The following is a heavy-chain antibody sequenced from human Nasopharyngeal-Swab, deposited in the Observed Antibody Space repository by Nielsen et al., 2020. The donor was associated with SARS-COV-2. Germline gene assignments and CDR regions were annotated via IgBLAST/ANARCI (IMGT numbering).Heavy chain of an antibody. CDR2: IYGGGST. Sequence: GESLKISCAASGFTVSSNYMSWVRQAPGKGLEWVSLIYGGGSTYYADSVKGRFTISRDNSKNTLYLQMNSLRAEDTAVYYCAKGKGTTPFDYWGQGTLVTVSS. CDR1: GFTVSSNY. J-gene: IGHJ4*02. CDR3: AKGKGTTPFDY. D-gene: IGHD1-7*01. V-gene: IGHV3-53*01.